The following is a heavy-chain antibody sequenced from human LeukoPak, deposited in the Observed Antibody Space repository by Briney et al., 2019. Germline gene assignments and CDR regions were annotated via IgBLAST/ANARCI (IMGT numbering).Heavy chain of an antibody. V-gene: IGHV1-24*01. CDR1: GYSLSELF. D-gene: IGHD1-26*01. CDR2: FDPEDGEP. Sequence: ASVKVSCKVSGYSLSELFTHWVRQAPGKGLEWMGGFDPEDGEPMYAQKFQGRVTMTEDTSTDTAYMELRSLRSDDTAVYYCAITRPRPNSSGSYFGSVSGVGNLDYWGQGTLVTVSS. J-gene: IGHJ4*02. CDR3: AITRPRPNSSGSYFGSVSGVGNLDY.